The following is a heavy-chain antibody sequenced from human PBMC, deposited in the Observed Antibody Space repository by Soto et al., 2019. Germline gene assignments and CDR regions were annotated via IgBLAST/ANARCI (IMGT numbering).Heavy chain of an antibody. CDR2: MRANSGDL. CDR1: GYTFTNFD. D-gene: IGHD2-15*01. J-gene: IGHJ4*02. V-gene: IGHV1-8*01. CDR3: ARYIHGQVLKV. Sequence: QVQLVQSGAEVKKPGASVKVSCKPSGYTFTNFDLNWVRQAAGKGLEWLGWMRANSGDLGHAQKFRGRVSLTRDTYMSTAYMELSSLRAEDAAVYSCARYIHGQVLKVWGQGTLVIVSS.